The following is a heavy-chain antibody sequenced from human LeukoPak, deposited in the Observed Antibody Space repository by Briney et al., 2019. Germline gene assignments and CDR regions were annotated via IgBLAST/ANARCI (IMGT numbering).Heavy chain of an antibody. J-gene: IGHJ6*03. Sequence: SETLSLTCAVYGGSFSGYYWSWIRQPPGKGLEWTGEINHSGSTNYNPSLKSRVTISVDTSKNQFSLKLSSVTAADTAVYHCASKAGSSPHGGPYYYYMDVWGKGTTVTVSS. V-gene: IGHV4-34*01. CDR3: ASKAGSSPHGGPYYYYMDV. CDR1: GGSFSGYY. D-gene: IGHD6-13*01. CDR2: INHSGST.